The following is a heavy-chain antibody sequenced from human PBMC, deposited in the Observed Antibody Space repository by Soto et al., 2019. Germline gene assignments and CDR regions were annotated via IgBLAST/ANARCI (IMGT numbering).Heavy chain of an antibody. Sequence: ASVKVSCKASGYTFTGYYMHWLRHAPGQGLEWMGWINPNSGGTNYAQKFQGRVTMTRDTSISTAYMELSRLRSDDTAVYYCARSIAAAGIDAFDIWGQGTMVTV. CDR1: GYTFTGYY. J-gene: IGHJ3*02. CDR2: INPNSGGT. CDR3: ARSIAAAGIDAFDI. D-gene: IGHD6-13*01. V-gene: IGHV1-2*02.